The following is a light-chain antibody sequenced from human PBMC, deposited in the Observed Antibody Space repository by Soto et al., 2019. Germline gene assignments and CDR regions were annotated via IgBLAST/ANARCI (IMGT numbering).Light chain of an antibody. CDR3: QQYDSSPLT. CDR2: DAS. J-gene: IGKJ4*01. CDR1: QSVYSN. Sequence: EIVMTQSPATLPVSPGERATLSCRASQSVYSNLAWYQQRPGQAPRLLIFDASTRATGIPARFSGSGSGTDFTLTISRLEPEDFAVYYCQQYDSSPLTFGGGTKVDIK. V-gene: IGKV3-15*01.